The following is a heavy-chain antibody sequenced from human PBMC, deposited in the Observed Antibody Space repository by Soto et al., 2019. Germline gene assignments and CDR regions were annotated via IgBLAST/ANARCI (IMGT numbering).Heavy chain of an antibody. Sequence: EVQLLESGGGLVQPGGSLRLSCAASGFTFSSYAMSWVRQAPGEGLEWVSTISGSGGSTYYADSVKGRITISRDNTKNTVHRLVNRLRADAAAVYYCAKHLRPVSSVIDGMDVWGQGTTVTVSS. V-gene: IGHV3-23*01. CDR2: ISGSGGST. D-gene: IGHD3-22*01. CDR3: AKHLRPVSSVIDGMDV. J-gene: IGHJ6*02. CDR1: GFTFSSYA.